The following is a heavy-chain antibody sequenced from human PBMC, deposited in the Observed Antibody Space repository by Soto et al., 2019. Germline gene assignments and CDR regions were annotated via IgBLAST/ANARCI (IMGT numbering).Heavy chain of an antibody. CDR3: AREDLLRKALDI. Sequence: GGSLSLSCAASGFTFSSYAMHWVRQAPGKGLEWVAVISYDGSNKYYADSVKGRFTISRDNSKNTLYLQMNSLGAEDTAVYYCAREDLLRKALDIWGQGTMVTVSS. D-gene: IGHD2-15*01. CDR1: GFTFSSYA. J-gene: IGHJ3*02. CDR2: ISYDGSNK. V-gene: IGHV3-30-3*01.